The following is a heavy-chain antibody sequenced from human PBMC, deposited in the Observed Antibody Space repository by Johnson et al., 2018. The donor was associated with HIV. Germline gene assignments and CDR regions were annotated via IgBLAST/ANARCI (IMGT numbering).Heavy chain of an antibody. J-gene: IGHJ3*02. V-gene: IGHV3-30*03. CDR3: ARGRKDIEAADGLDNDAFDM. CDR1: GFTFSSYW. Sequence: QVQLVESGGGLVQPGGSLRLSCAASGFTFSSYWMSWVRQAPGKGLQWVAVISYGGGKKYYGDSVEGRFTSAKDISKNTLYLQMDSLRPEDTAVYYCARGRKDIEAADGLDNDAFDMWGQGTLVTVSS. CDR2: ISYGGGKK. D-gene: IGHD5-12*01.